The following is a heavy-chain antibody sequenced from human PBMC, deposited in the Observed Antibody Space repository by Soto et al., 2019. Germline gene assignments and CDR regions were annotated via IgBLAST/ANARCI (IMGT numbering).Heavy chain of an antibody. V-gene: IGHV3-23*01. CDR3: VYHSNHYESYN. J-gene: IGHJ1*01. Sequence: PWGSLRVACAPSAFSSSTYAMNWVRQAPGKGLEWVSTISDSGARTYYANSVKGRCTISRDNSIDTLYLQMNSLRVEDTAFYYCVYHSNHYESYNWGRGTLVTVSS. D-gene: IGHD3-16*01. CDR2: ISDSGART. CDR1: AFSSSTYA.